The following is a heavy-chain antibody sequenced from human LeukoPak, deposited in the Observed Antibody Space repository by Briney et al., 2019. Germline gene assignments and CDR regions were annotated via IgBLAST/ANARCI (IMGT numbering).Heavy chain of an antibody. J-gene: IGHJ4*02. V-gene: IGHV1-18*01. CDR2: ISAYNGNT. CDR3: AREGDYGDYFDY. D-gene: IGHD4-17*01. CDR1: GYTFTSYG. Sequence: ASVKVSCKASGYTFTSYGTSWVRQAPGQGLEWMGWISAYNGNTNYAQKLQGRVTMTTDTSTSTAYMELRSLKSDDTAVYYCAREGDYGDYFDYWGQGTLVTVSS.